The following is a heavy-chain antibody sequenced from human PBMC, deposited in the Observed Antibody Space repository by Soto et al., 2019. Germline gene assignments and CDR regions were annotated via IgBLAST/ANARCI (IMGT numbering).Heavy chain of an antibody. V-gene: IGHV5-51*01. CDR2: IYPGDSDT. D-gene: IGHD3-9*01. CDR3: ERQRTRGREYFDCLLSPHFYYYGMDV. J-gene: IGHJ6*02. Sequence: PGESLKISCKGSGYSFTSYWIGWVRQMPGKGLEWMGIIYPGDSDTRYSPSFQGQVTISADKSISTTYLQWSTLKASDTAMYNCERQRTRGREYFDCLLSPHFYYYGMDVWGQGTTVTVSS. CDR1: GYSFTSYW.